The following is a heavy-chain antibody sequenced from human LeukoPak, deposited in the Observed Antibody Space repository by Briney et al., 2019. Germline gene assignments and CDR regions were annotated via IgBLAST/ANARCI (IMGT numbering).Heavy chain of an antibody. CDR2: ISSSGSTI. CDR1: GFTFSSYD. CDR3: AGGGVYNWNYENLLTFDP. D-gene: IGHD1-7*01. J-gene: IGHJ5*02. Sequence: GGSLRLSCVASGFTFSSYDMSWVRQAPGKGLEWVSYISSSGSTINYADSVKGRFTISRDNAKNSLYLQMNSLRAEDTAVYYCAGGGVYNWNYENLLTFDPWGQGTLVTVSS. V-gene: IGHV3-48*03.